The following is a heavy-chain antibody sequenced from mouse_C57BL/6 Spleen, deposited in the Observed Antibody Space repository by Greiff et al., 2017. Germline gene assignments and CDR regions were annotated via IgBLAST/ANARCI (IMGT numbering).Heavy chain of an antibody. Sequence: QVQLQQPGAELVKPGASVKVSCKASGYTFTSYWMHWVKQRPGQGLEWIGRIHPSDSDTNYNQKFKGKATLTVDKSSSTAYLKLSILTSEDSAVYYCAITLITTVVATSAMDYWGQGTSVTVSS. V-gene: IGHV1-74*01. J-gene: IGHJ4*01. CDR2: IHPSDSDT. D-gene: IGHD1-1*01. CDR1: GYTFTSYW. CDR3: AITLITTVVATSAMDY.